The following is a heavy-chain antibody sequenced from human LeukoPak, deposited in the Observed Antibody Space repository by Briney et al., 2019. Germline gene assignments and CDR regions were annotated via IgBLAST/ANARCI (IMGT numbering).Heavy chain of an antibody. CDR3: ARAGEGSDY. CDR2: ISYDGSNK. Sequence: GGSLRLSCAASGFTFSSYPMHWVRQAPGKGLEWVAVISYDGSNKYYADSVKGRFTISRDNSKNTLYLQMNSLRAEDTAVYYCARAGEGSDYWGQGTLVTVSS. J-gene: IGHJ4*02. D-gene: IGHD1-26*01. V-gene: IGHV3-30*04. CDR1: GFTFSSYP.